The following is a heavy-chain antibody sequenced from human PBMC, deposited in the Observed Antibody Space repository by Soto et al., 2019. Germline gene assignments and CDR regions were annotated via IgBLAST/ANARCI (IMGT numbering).Heavy chain of an antibody. Sequence: PSETLSLTCTASGGSIRNYYWRWIRQSAGKALEWIGRIYTRGSTKYNPSLKSRVTMSVDTSKNQFSLKLNSVSAAGTAVYFCGRDLAIVGSPDAFDIWGQGTMVTVSS. CDR1: GGSIRNYY. D-gene: IGHD1-26*01. CDR3: GRDLAIVGSPDAFDI. CDR2: IYTRGST. V-gene: IGHV4-4*07. J-gene: IGHJ3*02.